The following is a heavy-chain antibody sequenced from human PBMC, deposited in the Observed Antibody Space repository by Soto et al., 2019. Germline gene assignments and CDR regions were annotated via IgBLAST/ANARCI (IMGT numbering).Heavy chain of an antibody. D-gene: IGHD2-8*01. CDR3: VPTVMVHPITGGHYFDY. CDR1: AFSLSTNGVG. CDR2: IYWNEDK. Sequence: QITLEESGPTLVKPTQTLTLTCTFSAFSLSTNGVGVGWIRQPPGKPLAWLAVIYWNEDKRYSRSLKSRLRITTDTSTNQVVLTMPTMDPVDTATYYCVPTVMVHPITGGHYFDYWGPGNVVTVPS. J-gene: IGHJ4*02. V-gene: IGHV2-5*01.